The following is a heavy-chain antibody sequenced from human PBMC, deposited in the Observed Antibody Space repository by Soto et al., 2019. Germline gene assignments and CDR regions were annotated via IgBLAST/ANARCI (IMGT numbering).Heavy chain of an antibody. CDR3: ARDTYSSDYYYYGMDV. D-gene: IGHD4-4*01. J-gene: IGHJ6*02. V-gene: IGHV3-21*01. Sequence: PGGSLRLSCAASGFTFSSYSMNWVRQAPGKGLEWVSSISSSSSYIYYADSVKGRFTISRDNANNSLYLQMNSLRAEDTAVYYCARDTYSSDYYYYGMDVWGQGTTVTVSS. CDR2: ISSSSSYI. CDR1: GFTFSSYS.